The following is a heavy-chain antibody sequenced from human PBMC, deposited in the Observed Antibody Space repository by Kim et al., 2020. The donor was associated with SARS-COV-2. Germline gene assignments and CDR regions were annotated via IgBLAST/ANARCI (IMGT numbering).Heavy chain of an antibody. CDR3: ARELEVAFDI. V-gene: IGHV4-34*13. CDR2: IP. D-gene: IGHD1-1*01. Sequence: IPDSTPSLKSRVTISVDTSKNQFSLKLSSVTAADTAVYYCARELEVAFDIWGQGTMVTVSS. J-gene: IGHJ3*02.